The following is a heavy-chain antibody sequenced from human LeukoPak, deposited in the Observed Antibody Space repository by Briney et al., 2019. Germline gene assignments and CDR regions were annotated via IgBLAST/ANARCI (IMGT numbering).Heavy chain of an antibody. CDR3: AQGSHYYGSGSHRRGHYFDY. CDR1: GFTFSSYG. Sequence: GGSLRLSSAASGFTFSSYGMHWVRQAPGKGLEWVAVVRYDGSNKYYADFVKGRFTISRDNSKNTLYLQMNSLRGEDTAVYYCAQGSHYYGSGSHRRGHYFDYWGQGTLVTVSS. CDR2: VRYDGSNK. J-gene: IGHJ4*02. V-gene: IGHV3-30*02. D-gene: IGHD3-10*01.